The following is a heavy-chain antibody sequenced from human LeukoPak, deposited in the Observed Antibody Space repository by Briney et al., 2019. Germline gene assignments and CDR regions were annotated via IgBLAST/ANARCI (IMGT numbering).Heavy chain of an antibody. D-gene: IGHD1-26*01. J-gene: IGHJ4*02. Sequence: PGGSLRLSCAASGFTFSSYWMHWVRQAPGKGLVWVSRINSDGSSTSYADSVKGRFTISRDNAKNTLYLQMNSLRAEGTAVYYCARSSGSYYLLNWGQGTLVTVSS. CDR3: ARSSGSYYLLN. V-gene: IGHV3-74*01. CDR1: GFTFSSYW. CDR2: INSDGSST.